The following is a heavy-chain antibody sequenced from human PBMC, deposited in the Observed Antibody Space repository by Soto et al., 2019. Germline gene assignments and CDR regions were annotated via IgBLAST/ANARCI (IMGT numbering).Heavy chain of an antibody. CDR1: GGSISSYY. V-gene: IGHV4-4*07. D-gene: IGHD6-13*01. CDR3: ARGTVYSSTTYFDY. J-gene: IGHJ4*02. Sequence: SETLSLTCTVSGGSISSYYWSWIRQPAGKGLEWIGRIYTSGSTNYNPSLKSRVTMSVDTSKNQFSLKLSSVTAADTAVYYCARGTVYSSTTYFDYWGQGTLVTVSS. CDR2: IYTSGST.